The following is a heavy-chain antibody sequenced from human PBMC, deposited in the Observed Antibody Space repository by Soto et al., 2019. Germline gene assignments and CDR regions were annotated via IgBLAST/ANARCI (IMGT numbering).Heavy chain of an antibody. CDR1: GYNFIDYD. D-gene: IGHD6-19*01. CDR2: MTPNSGDT. CDR3: ARNPYSSGRFDP. Sequence: QVQLVQSGAEVKKPGASVKVSCKASGYNFIDYDIHWVRPATGQGLEWMGWMTPNSGDTGYAQKFQGRISLTTDTSTGTAYMELTSLESDDTSVYYCARNPYSSGRFDPWGQGTLVTVSS. J-gene: IGHJ5*02. V-gene: IGHV1-8*01.